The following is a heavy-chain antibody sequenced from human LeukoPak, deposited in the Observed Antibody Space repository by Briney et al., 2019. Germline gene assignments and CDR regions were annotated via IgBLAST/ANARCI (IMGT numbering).Heavy chain of an antibody. V-gene: IGHV5-51*01. CDR3: ARVGVPAAEWLRGYFDH. Sequence: GESLKISCKGSGYSFTSYWIGWVRQMSGKGLEWMGIIYPGDSDTRYSPSFQGQVTISADKSISTAYLQWSSLKASDTAMYYCARVGVPAAEWLRGYFDHWGQGTLVTVSS. D-gene: IGHD2-15*01. CDR2: IYPGDSDT. J-gene: IGHJ4*02. CDR1: GYSFTSYW.